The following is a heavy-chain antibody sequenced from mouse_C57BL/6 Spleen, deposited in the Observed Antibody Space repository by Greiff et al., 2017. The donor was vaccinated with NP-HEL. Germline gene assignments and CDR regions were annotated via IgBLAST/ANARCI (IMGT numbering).Heavy chain of an antibody. V-gene: IGHV1-52*01. D-gene: IGHD1-1*01. CDR1: GYTFTSYW. CDR2: IDPSDSET. Sequence: QVQLQQPGAELVRPGSSVKLSCKASGYTFTSYWMHWVKQRPIQGLEWIGNIDPSDSETHYNQKFKDKATLTVDKSSSTAYMQLSSLPSEDSAVYYCAISITTVVAPYAMDYWGQGTSVTVSS. CDR3: AISITTVVAPYAMDY. J-gene: IGHJ4*01.